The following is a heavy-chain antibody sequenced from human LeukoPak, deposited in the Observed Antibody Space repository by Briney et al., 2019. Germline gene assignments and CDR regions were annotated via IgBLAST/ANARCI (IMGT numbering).Heavy chain of an antibody. D-gene: IGHD3-22*01. Sequence: GGSLRLSCAASGFTFSSYSMSWVRQAPGKGLEWVGRIKSKTDGGTTDYAAPVKGRFTISRDDSKNTLYLQMNSLKTEDTAVYYCTTTEKSGYSFDYWGQGTLVTVSS. V-gene: IGHV3-15*01. J-gene: IGHJ4*02. CDR2: IKSKTDGGTT. CDR3: TTTEKSGYSFDY. CDR1: GFTFSSYS.